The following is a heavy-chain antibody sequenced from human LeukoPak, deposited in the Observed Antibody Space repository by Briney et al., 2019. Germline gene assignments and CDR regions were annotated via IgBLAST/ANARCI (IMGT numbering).Heavy chain of an antibody. J-gene: IGHJ4*02. Sequence: GGSLRLSCAASGFTFSNFWMHWVRQAPGKGLEWVSYISSSSSTIYYADSVKGRFTISRDNAKNSLYLQMNSLRAEDTAVYYCARGRQSIAVAGTDFWGQGTLVTVFS. D-gene: IGHD6-19*01. CDR1: GFTFSNFW. V-gene: IGHV3-48*01. CDR2: ISSSSSTI. CDR3: ARGRQSIAVAGTDF.